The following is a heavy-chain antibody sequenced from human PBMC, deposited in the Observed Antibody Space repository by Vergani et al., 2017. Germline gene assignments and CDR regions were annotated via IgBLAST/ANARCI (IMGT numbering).Heavy chain of an antibody. CDR3: AREFCGGDCYSYYYYYYGMDV. J-gene: IGHJ6*02. CDR2: NSAYNGNT. Sequence: QVQLVQSGAEVKKPGASVKVSCKASGYTFTSYGISWVRQAPGQGLEWMGWNSAYNGNTNYAQKLQGRVTMTTDTSTSTAYMELRSLRSDDTAVYYCAREFCGGDCYSYYYYYYGMDVWGQGTTVTVSS. D-gene: IGHD2-21*02. V-gene: IGHV1-18*04. CDR1: GYTFTSYG.